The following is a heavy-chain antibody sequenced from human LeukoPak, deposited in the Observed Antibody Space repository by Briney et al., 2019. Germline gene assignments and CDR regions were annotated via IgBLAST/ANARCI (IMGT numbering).Heavy chain of an antibody. CDR2: VYYTGST. V-gene: IGHV4-59*08. CDR3: ARHFAYSSSSYFDY. Sequence: PSETLSLTCSVSGGSVSRYYWSWIRQPPGKGLEWIGYVYYTGSTNYNPSLKSRVTMFEDKSKNQFSLGLYSVTVADTAVYYCARHFAYSSSSYFDYWGQGSLVTVSS. D-gene: IGHD6-6*01. J-gene: IGHJ4*02. CDR1: GGSVSRYY.